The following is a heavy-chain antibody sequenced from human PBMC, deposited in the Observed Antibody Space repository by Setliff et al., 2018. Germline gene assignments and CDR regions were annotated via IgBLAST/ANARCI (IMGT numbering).Heavy chain of an antibody. CDR1: GYTFTGYY. J-gene: IGHJ6*03. Sequence: ASVKVSCKASGYTFTGYYIHWVRQAPGQGLEYMGWINPNSGGTNYAPKFQGRVTMTRDTSISTVYMGVSRLRSDDTAVYFCARDGDILTTYYIYYYYMDVWGKGTTVTVS. CDR3: ARDGDILTTYYIYYYYMDV. V-gene: IGHV1-2*02. D-gene: IGHD3-9*01. CDR2: INPNSGGT.